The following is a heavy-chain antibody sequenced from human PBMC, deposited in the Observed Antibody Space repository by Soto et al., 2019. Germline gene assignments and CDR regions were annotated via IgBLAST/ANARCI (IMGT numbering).Heavy chain of an antibody. Sequence: EVQLVESGGGLVKPGGSLRLSCAASGFTFSSYSMNWVRQAPGKGLEWVSSISSSSSYIYYADSVKGRFTISRDNAKNSLYLQMNSLGAEDTAVYYCARVVLMVYASHGMDVRGQGTTVTVSS. CDR2: ISSSSSYI. J-gene: IGHJ6*02. CDR3: ARVVLMVYASHGMDV. V-gene: IGHV3-21*01. CDR1: GFTFSSYS. D-gene: IGHD2-8*01.